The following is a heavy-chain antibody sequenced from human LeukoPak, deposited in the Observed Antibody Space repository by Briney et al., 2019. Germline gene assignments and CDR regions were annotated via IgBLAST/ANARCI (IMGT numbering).Heavy chain of an antibody. D-gene: IGHD6-6*01. CDR1: GFTFSSFW. CDR2: MKQDGSEK. J-gene: IGHJ5*02. CDR3: ARDKSASSPREWFDP. V-gene: IGHV3-7*03. Sequence: PGGSLRLSCAASGFTFSSFWMSWVRQAPGKGLEWVANMKQDGSEKNYVDSVKGRFTISRGNSKSTLYLQMNSLRDEDTALYHCARDKSASSPREWFDPWGQGTVVTVSS.